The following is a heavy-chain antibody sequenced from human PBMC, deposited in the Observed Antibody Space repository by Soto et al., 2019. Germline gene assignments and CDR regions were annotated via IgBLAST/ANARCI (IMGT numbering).Heavy chain of an antibody. Sequence: QVQLVQSGAEVKKPGDSVKVSSKASGYTFTSYGISWVRQAPGQGLEWMGWIGAYNGNTNYAQKLQGRVTMTTDTSTSTAYMELRSLRSDDTAVYYCARRYCSGGSCYPYDYWGQGTLVTVSS. CDR3: ARRYCSGGSCYPYDY. CDR2: IGAYNGNT. J-gene: IGHJ4*02. V-gene: IGHV1-18*01. D-gene: IGHD2-15*01. CDR1: GYTFTSYG.